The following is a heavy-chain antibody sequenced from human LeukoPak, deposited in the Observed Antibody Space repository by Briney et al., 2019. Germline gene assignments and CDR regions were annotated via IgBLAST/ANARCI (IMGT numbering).Heavy chain of an antibody. CDR1: GYTFTSYG. D-gene: IGHD6-13*01. CDR2: ISAYNGNT. Sequence: GASVTVSCKASGYTFTSYGISWVRQAPGQGLEWMGWISAYNGNTTYAQKLQGRVTMTTDTSTSTAYMELRSLRSDDTAVYYCARIGTAGTLNALYYFDYWGQGTLVTVSS. CDR3: ARIGTAGTLNALYYFDY. J-gene: IGHJ4*02. V-gene: IGHV1-18*01.